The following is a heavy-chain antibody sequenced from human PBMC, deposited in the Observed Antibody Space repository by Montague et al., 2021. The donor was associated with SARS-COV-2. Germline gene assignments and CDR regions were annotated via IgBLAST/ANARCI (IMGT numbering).Heavy chain of an antibody. CDR1: GGSFSGYY. J-gene: IGHJ6*02. D-gene: IGHD2-2*01. Sequence: ETLSLTCAVYGGSFSGYYWSWIRQPPGKGLEWIGEINHSGSTNYNPSXXSRVTISVDTSKNQFSLKLSSVTAADTAVYYCTREGYQVLWSDYYYYGMDVWGQGTTVTVSS. CDR3: TREGYQVLWSDYYYYGMDV. CDR2: INHSGST. V-gene: IGHV4-34*01.